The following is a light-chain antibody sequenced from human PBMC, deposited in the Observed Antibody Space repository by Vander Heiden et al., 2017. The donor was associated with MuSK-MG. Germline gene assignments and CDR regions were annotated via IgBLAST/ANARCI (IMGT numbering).Light chain of an antibody. CDR1: SSNIGAGYD. CDR2: GNS. V-gene: IGLV1-40*01. Sequence: QSVPTPPPSASGPPGQRVTISCTGSSSNIGAGYDVHWYQQLAGTAHNRRFLGNSKRPGGVPDRFSAYKCGTEAPHATTGLQAEEEADDDGQQDDSRKRVVFGGGTKLTVL. J-gene: IGLJ2*01. CDR3: QQDDSRKRVV.